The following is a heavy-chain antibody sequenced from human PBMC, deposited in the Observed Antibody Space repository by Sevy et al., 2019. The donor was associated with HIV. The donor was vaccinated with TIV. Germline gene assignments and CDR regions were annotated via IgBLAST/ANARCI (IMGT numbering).Heavy chain of an antibody. CDR2: ISSSGSSM. CDR3: ARGGRRIDVYNRKDAFDI. J-gene: IGHJ3*02. V-gene: IGHV3-48*03. D-gene: IGHD1-20*01. CDR1: GFTFSSYE. Sequence: GGSLRLSCAASGFTFSSYEMNWVRQAPGKGLEWLSHISSSGSSMYYADSVKGRFTISRDNAKNSPYLQMNSLRAEDTAVYYCARGGRRIDVYNRKDAFDIWGQGTMVTVSS.